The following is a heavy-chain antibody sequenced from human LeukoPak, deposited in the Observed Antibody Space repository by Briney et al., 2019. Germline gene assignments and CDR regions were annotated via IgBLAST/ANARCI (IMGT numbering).Heavy chain of an antibody. D-gene: IGHD1-14*01. CDR3: TRYNNDHFDY. CDR1: GFTFGGYG. J-gene: IGHJ4*02. V-gene: IGHV3-33*01. CDR2: IAYDGSRA. Sequence: PGGSLRLSCAGSGFTFGGYGMHWLRQTPGKGLEWVAVIAYDGSRAFYADSVKGRFTISRDNSKNTMSVQMDDLGAEDTAVYYCTRYNNDHFDYWGQGTLVTVSS.